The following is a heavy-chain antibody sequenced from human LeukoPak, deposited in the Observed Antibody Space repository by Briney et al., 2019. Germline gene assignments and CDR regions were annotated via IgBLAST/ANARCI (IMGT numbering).Heavy chain of an antibody. CDR3: TKVAVTGPFDY. D-gene: IGHD6-19*01. J-gene: IGHJ4*02. CDR2: INPSGGST. V-gene: IGHV1-46*01. Sequence: ASVKVSCKASGYTFTTYYMHWVRQAPGQGLEWMGIINPSGGSTTYAQKFQGRVTMTRDTSTSTVYMELSSLRSEDTAVYYCTKVAVTGPFDYWGQGTLVTVSS. CDR1: GYTFTTYY.